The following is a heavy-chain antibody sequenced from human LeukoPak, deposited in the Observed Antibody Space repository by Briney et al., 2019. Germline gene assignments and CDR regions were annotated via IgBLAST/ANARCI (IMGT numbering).Heavy chain of an antibody. CDR1: GFTVNNAW. CDR3: STDQVVVGPC. Sequence: GGSLRLSCAAFGFTVNNAWMSWVRQGPGKGLEWVGRIKSRTDGGTTDYAAPVKGRFTISRDDSRDTLYLQMTSLKTEDTAMYYCSTDQVVVGPCWGQGTLVTVSS. D-gene: IGHD3-22*01. CDR2: IKSRTDGGTT. V-gene: IGHV3-15*01. J-gene: IGHJ4*02.